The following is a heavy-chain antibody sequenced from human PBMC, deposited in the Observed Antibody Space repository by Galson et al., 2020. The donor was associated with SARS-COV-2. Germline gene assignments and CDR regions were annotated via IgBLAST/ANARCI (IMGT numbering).Heavy chain of an antibody. CDR3: ARGGSRPSMAFDYFYFYMDV. Sequence: SKTLSLTCAVQGGPFSDYSWTWVRQPPGKGLEWIGEISHRGSTNNSPSLKGRVLMSVDTTKKQCSLKLSFVTAADTAVYYCARGGSRPSMAFDYFYFYMDVWGKGTTVTVSS. J-gene: IGHJ6*03. V-gene: IGHV4-34*01. D-gene: IGHD3-10*01. CDR1: GGPFSDYS. CDR2: ISHRGST.